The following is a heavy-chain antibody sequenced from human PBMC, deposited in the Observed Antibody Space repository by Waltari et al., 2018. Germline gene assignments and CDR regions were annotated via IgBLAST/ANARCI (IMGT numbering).Heavy chain of an antibody. J-gene: IGHJ4*02. CDR2: IKTDGSEK. V-gene: IGHV3-7*01. CDR1: GFTCRTFW. CDR3: ARFGITATTDY. Sequence: VQLVESGGGLVQPGGSLTLSCAASGFTCRTFWASWVRQARGKGLEWLATIKTDGSEKYYVDSVKGRFTTFRDNAQNSLYLHMNSLRAEDTGVYYCARFGITATTDYWGQGTLVTVSS. D-gene: IGHD1-20*01.